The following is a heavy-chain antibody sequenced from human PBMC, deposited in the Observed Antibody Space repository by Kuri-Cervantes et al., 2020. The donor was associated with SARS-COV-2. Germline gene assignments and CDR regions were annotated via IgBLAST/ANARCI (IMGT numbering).Heavy chain of an antibody. D-gene: IGHD2-2*01. V-gene: IGHV4-59*11. CDR3: ARGRRKYQLHFFDY. CDR2: IYYSGST. Sequence: SETLSLTCTVSGGSISSHYWSWIRQPPGKGLEWIGYIYYSGSTNYNPSLKSRVTISVDTSKNQFSLKLSSVTAADTAVYYCARGRRKYQLHFFDYWGQGTLVTVSS. CDR1: GGSISSHY. J-gene: IGHJ4*02.